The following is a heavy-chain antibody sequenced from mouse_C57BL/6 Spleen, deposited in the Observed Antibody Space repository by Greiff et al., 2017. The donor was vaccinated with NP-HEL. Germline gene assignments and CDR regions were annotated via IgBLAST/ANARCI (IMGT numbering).Heavy chain of an antibody. D-gene: IGHD2-14*01. CDR3: TTLSSDRGFAY. V-gene: IGHV14-4*01. CDR1: GFNIKDDY. CDR2: IDPENGDT. J-gene: IGHJ3*01. Sequence: EVQLQQSGAELVRPGASVKLSCTASGFNIKDDYMHWVKQRPEQGLEWIGWIDPENGDTEYASKFQGKATITADTSSNTAYLQRSSLTSEDTAVYYCTTLSSDRGFAYWGQGTLVTVSA.